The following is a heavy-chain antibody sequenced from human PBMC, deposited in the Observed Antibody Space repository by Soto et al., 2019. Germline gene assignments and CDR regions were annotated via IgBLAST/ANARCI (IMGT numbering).Heavy chain of an antibody. CDR2: IYYSGST. D-gene: IGHD3-22*01. CDR3: ARIPYYYDSSGYPDAFDI. V-gene: IGHV4-30-4*01. J-gene: IGHJ3*02. CDR1: GGSISSGDYY. Sequence: QVQLLESGPGLVKPSQTLSLTCTVSGGSISSGDYYWSWIRQPPGKGLEWIGYIYYSGSTYYNPCLKSRVIISVDRSQNQFSLKLSSVTAAGTAVYYCARIPYYYDSSGYPDAFDIWGQGTMVTVSS.